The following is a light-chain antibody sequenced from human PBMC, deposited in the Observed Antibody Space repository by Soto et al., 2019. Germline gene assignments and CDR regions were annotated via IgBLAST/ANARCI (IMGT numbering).Light chain of an antibody. CDR3: QHYANLPYT. Sequence: DIQMTQSPSSLSASVGDRITITCQASQDISKYLDWYQQKPGKAPKVLIYDASNLETGVPSRFSGSGSGTDFTLSIRGLQPEDIDTCYRQHYANLPYTFGQGTKLEI. CDR1: QDISKY. V-gene: IGKV1-33*01. CDR2: DAS. J-gene: IGKJ2*01.